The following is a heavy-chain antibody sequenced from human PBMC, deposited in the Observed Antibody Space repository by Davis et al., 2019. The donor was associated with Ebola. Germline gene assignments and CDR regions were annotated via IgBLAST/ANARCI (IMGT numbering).Heavy chain of an antibody. CDR3: AKSSGYYYFDEYFQH. J-gene: IGHJ1*01. D-gene: IGHD3-22*01. CDR2: ISSDSDYI. Sequence: PGGSLRLSCAASGFTFSTYSMSWVRQAPGKGLEWVSSISSDSDYIYYADSAKGRFTISRDNAKNSLYLQMNSLRAEDTAVYYCAKSSGYYYFDEYFQHWGQGTLVTVSS. CDR1: GFTFSTYS. V-gene: IGHV3-21*04.